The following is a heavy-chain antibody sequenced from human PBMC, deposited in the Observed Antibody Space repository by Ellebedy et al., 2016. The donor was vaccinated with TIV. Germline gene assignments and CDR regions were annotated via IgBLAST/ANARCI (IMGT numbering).Heavy chain of an antibody. J-gene: IGHJ4*02. CDR1: GFTFSNYA. CDR3: ARAPEGIVILSPDN. V-gene: IGHV3-30-3*01. D-gene: IGHD2/OR15-2a*01. Sequence: GGSLRLSCAASGFTFSNYAFYWVRQAPDKGLEWVAIISYDGSEKYYADSVKGRFTISRDNSKDTLYLQMSSLGSEDTAVYFYARAPEGIVILSPDNWGQGTLVTVSS. CDR2: ISYDGSEK.